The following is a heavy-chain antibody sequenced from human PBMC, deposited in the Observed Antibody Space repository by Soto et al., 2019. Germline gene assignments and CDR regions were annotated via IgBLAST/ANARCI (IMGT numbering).Heavy chain of an antibody. V-gene: IGHV3-23*01. D-gene: IGHD6-13*01. CDR3: ARMGPGTYFDY. CDR2: ISGSGGST. Sequence: EVQLLESGGGLVQPGGSLRLSCAASGFTFSSYAMNWVRQAPGKGLEWVSVISGSGGSTYYADSVKGRVTISRDNSKNTLYLQMHSMRAEDTAVYYCARMGPGTYFDYWGQGTLVTVSS. CDR1: GFTFSSYA. J-gene: IGHJ4*02.